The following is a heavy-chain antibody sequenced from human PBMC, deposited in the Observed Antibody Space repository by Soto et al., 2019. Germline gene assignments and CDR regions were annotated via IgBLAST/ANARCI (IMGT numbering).Heavy chain of an antibody. CDR2: IYYSGST. Sequence: SETLSLTCTVSGGSISSGGYYWSWIRQHPGKGLEWIGYIYYSGSTYYNPSLKSRVTISVDTSKNQFSLKLSSVTAADTAVYYCARGSKGGKFLSYWYFDLWGRGNLVTVSS. CDR1: GGSISSGGYY. V-gene: IGHV4-31*03. J-gene: IGHJ2*01. D-gene: IGHD2-15*01. CDR3: ARGSKGGKFLSYWYFDL.